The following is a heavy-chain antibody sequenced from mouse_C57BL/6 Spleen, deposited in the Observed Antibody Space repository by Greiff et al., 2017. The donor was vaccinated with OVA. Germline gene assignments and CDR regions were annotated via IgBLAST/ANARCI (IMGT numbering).Heavy chain of an antibody. Sequence: QVQLKESGPGLVQPSQSLSITCTVSGFSLTSYGVHWVRQSPGKGLEWLGVIWRGGSTDYNAAFMSRLSITKDNSKSQVFFKMNSLQADDTAIYYCAKNSGSSYEGYFDVWGTGTTVTVSS. D-gene: IGHD1-1*01. CDR3: AKNSGSSYEGYFDV. CDR2: IWRGGST. V-gene: IGHV2-5*01. CDR1: GFSLTSYG. J-gene: IGHJ1*03.